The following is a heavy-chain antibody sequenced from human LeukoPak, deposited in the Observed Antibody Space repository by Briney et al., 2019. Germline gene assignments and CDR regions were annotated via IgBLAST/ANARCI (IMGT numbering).Heavy chain of an antibody. D-gene: IGHD4-23*01. J-gene: IGHJ5*02. CDR3: ARETTVITDTAWFDP. CDR1: GFTFSNYN. CDR2: ITSSSSAI. Sequence: GGSLRLSCAASGFTFSNYNLNWVRQAPGKGLEWLSYITSSSSAIYYADSVKGRFTISRDNAKNSLYLQMDSLRAEDTAVYYCARETTVITDTAWFDPWGQGTLVTVSS. V-gene: IGHV3-48*04.